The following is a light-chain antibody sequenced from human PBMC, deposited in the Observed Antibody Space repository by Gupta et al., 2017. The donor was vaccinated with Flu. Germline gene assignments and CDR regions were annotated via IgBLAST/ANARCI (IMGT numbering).Light chain of an antibody. Sequence: EAATLSCSASQSGSSHFAWYQQKPGQDPRILLYGAATRATGIPARISGSGCGTEFTLTNSTLRSADFAVYYCQQYSDWVRRTFGGGTKVQIK. CDR1: QSGSSH. CDR3: QQYSDWVRRT. CDR2: GAA. V-gene: IGKV3-15*01. J-gene: IGKJ4*02.